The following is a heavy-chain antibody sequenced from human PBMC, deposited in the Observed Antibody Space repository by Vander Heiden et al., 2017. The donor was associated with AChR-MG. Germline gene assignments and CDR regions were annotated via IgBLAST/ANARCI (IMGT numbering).Heavy chain of an antibody. J-gene: IGHJ6*02. CDR2: INPNSGGT. D-gene: IGHD6-6*01. CDR3: AREGLGAFIAARPAAYYYGMDV. Sequence: QVQLVQSGAEVKKPGASVKVSSKASGYTFTGYYMHWVRQAPGQGLEWMGWINPNSGGTNYAQKFQGWVTMTRDTSISTAYMELSRLRSDDTAVYYCAREGLGAFIAARPAAYYYGMDVWGQGTTVTVSS. CDR1: GYTFTGYY. V-gene: IGHV1-2*04.